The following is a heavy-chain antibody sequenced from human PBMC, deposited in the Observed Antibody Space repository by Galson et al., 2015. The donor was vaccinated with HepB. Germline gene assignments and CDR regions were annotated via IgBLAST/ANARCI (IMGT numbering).Heavy chain of an antibody. J-gene: IGHJ4*02. CDR3: ARDLEGRYFDWLPAVL. Sequence: SVKVSCKASGYTFTGYYMHWVRQAPGQGLEWMGWINPNSGGTNYAQKFQGRVTMTRDTSISTAYMELSRLRSDDTAVYYCARDLEGRYFDWLPAVLWGQGTLVTISS. D-gene: IGHD3-9*01. CDR1: GYTFTGYY. V-gene: IGHV1-2*02. CDR2: INPNSGGT.